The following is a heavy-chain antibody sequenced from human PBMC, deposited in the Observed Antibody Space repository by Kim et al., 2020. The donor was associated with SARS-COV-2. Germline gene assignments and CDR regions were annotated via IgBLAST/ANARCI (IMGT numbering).Heavy chain of an antibody. V-gene: IGHV5-51*01. J-gene: IGHJ4*02. CDR3: ARRVGYYPYFDY. Sequence: RYRPAIQGQVTNSTDKSSSTAYLQWSSLKASDTAMYYCARRVGYYPYFDYWGQGTLVTVSS. D-gene: IGHD1-26*01.